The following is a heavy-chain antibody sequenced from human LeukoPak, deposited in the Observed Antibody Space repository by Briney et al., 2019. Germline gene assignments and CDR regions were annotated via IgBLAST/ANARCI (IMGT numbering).Heavy chain of an antibody. CDR2: ISYDGSET. CDR3: ASKEIVVTDDDAFDI. V-gene: IGHV3-30*03. D-gene: IGHD5-12*01. Sequence: GGSLRLSCAASGFTFRSHGIHWVRQAPGKGLECVALISYDGSETYYVDSVRGRFTISRDNSKNTLYLQMNSLRAEDTAVYYCASKEIVVTDDDAFDIWGQGTMVTVSS. CDR1: GFTFRSHG. J-gene: IGHJ3*02.